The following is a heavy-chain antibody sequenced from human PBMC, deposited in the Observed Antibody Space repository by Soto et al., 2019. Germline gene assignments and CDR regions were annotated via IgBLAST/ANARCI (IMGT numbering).Heavy chain of an antibody. Sequence: QVQLVQSGAEVKKPGSSVKVSCKASGGTFSSYAISWVRQAPGQGLEWMGGIIPSFGTANYAQKFQGRVTITEDESTSTAEMELSSRRSEDTAVYYWARDRRGGVGFDYWGQGTLVTVSS. CDR1: GGTFSSYA. J-gene: IGHJ4*02. D-gene: IGHD2-8*02. CDR2: IIPSFGTA. CDR3: ARDRRGGVGFDY. V-gene: IGHV1-69*01.